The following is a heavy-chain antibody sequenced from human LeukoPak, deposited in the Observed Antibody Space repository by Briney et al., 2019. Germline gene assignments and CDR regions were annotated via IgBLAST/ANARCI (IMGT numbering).Heavy chain of an antibody. CDR3: AKLDRGGYYFDY. CDR1: GFTFSSYA. CDR2: ISGSGGST. Sequence: GGSLRLSCAASGFTFSSYAMSWVRQAPGKGLEWVSAISGSGGSTYYADSVKGRFTTSRDNSKNTLYLQMNSLRAEDTAVYYCAKLDRGGYYFDYWGQGTLVTVSS. J-gene: IGHJ4*02. D-gene: IGHD2-15*01. V-gene: IGHV3-23*01.